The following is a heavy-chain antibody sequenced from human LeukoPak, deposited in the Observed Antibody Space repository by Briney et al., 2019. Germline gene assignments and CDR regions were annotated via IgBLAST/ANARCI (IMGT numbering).Heavy chain of an antibody. D-gene: IGHD3-16*02. CDR1: GYTFTDYY. V-gene: IGHV1-2*06. CDR2: INPKTGGT. CDR3: ARDHLRGESTGGYHFDY. J-gene: IGHJ4*02. Sequence: ASVKVSCKASGYTFTDYYIHWVQQAPGQGLEWMGRINPKTGGTNYAQKFRGRVTMTRDTSISTAYMELTRLRSDDTAVYYCARDHLRGESTGGYHFDYWGQGTLVSVSS.